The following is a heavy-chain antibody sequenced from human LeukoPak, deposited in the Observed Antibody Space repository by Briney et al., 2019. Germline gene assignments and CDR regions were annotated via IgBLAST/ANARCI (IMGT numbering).Heavy chain of an antibody. CDR3: AYSGIAAAGSFDY. CDR2: IYYSGST. CDR1: GGSISSGDYY. V-gene: IGHV4-30-4*08. Sequence: SQTLSLTCTVSGGSISSGDYYWSWIRQPPGKGLEWIGYIYYSGSTYYNPPLKSRVTISVDTSKNQFSLKLSSVTAADTAVYYCAYSGIAAAGSFDYWGQGTLVTVSS. J-gene: IGHJ4*02. D-gene: IGHD6-13*01.